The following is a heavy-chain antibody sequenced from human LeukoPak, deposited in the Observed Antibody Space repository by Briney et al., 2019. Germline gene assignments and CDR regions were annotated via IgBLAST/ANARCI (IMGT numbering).Heavy chain of an antibody. J-gene: IGHJ4*02. CDR1: GFTFSSYA. Sequence: PGGSLRLSCVASGFTFSSYAMSWVRQAPVKGLEWVSSLSESGVATYYADSVKGRLTISRDNSKNTLYLQMNSLRAEDTAIYYCAKKGGSLSPGNYFDYWGQGTLVTVSS. V-gene: IGHV3-23*01. CDR2: LSESGVAT. CDR3: AKKGGSLSPGNYFDY. D-gene: IGHD1-26*01.